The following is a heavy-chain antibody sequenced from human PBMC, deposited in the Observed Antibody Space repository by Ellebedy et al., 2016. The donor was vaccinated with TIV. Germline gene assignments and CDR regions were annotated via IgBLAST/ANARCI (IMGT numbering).Heavy chain of an antibody. CDR3: ARVRFGDTAVDY. CDR2: IGTAGDT. CDR1: RFTFSSYD. D-gene: IGHD2-21*02. Sequence: GESLKISCAASRFTFSSYDMHLVRQGTGQGLEWVSAIGTAGDTYYPGSVKGRFTISRENAKNSLYLQMNSLRAEDTAVYYCARVRFGDTAVDYWGQGTLVTVSS. J-gene: IGHJ4*03. V-gene: IGHV3-13*01.